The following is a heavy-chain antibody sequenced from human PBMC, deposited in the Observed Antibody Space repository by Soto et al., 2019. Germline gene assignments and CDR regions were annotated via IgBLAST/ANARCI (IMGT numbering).Heavy chain of an antibody. Sequence: QVQLVQSGAAVKKFGASVRVSCKASGYSFNDYYMHWVRQAPGQGLEWMGTVNPLGGSATYAQKFQGRVTMTRDTSTRTFYMDLSHLRSEDTAVYFCATLGAAAAARWGQGTLVIVSS. CDR1: GYSFNDYY. CDR2: VNPLGGSA. D-gene: IGHD2-2*01. J-gene: IGHJ1*01. V-gene: IGHV1-46*02. CDR3: ATLGAAAAAR.